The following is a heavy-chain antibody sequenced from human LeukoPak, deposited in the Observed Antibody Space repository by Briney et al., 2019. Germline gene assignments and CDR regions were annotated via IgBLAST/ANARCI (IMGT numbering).Heavy chain of an antibody. V-gene: IGHV1-69*04. CDR3: AREWGDGYKSDAFDI. J-gene: IGHJ3*02. CDR1: GYTFTSYD. Sequence: SVKVSCKASGYTFTSYDINWVRQAPGQGLEWMGRIIPILAIANYAQNFQGRVTTTADRSTNTVYMELSSLRSEDTTVYYCAREWGDGYKSDAFDIWGQGTMITVSS. D-gene: IGHD5-24*01. CDR2: IIPILAIA.